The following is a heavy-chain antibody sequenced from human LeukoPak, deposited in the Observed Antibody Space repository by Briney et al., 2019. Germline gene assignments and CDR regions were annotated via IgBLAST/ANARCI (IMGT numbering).Heavy chain of an antibody. J-gene: IGHJ6*03. Sequence: GGSLRLSCAASGFTFSDYYMSWIRQAPGKGLEWVSYISSSGSTIYYADSVKGRFTISRDNAKNSLYLRMDTLRAEDTAVYYCARALWFGDTYYMDVWGKGTTVTISS. D-gene: IGHD3-10*01. CDR1: GFTFSDYY. CDR3: ARALWFGDTYYMDV. V-gene: IGHV3-11*01. CDR2: ISSSGSTI.